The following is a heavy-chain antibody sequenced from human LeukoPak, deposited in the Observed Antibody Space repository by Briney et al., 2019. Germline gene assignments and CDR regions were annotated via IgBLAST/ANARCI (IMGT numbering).Heavy chain of an antibody. CDR2: TDHSGST. Sequence: SETLSLTCAVYGGSFSGYYWSWIRQPPGKGLEWIGETDHSGSTNYNPSLKSRATISVDTSKNQFSLKLSSVTAADTAVYYCARGPVRGYSYGPNDYWGQGTLVTVSS. CDR1: GGSFSGYY. J-gene: IGHJ4*02. V-gene: IGHV4-34*01. CDR3: ARGPVRGYSYGPNDY. D-gene: IGHD5-18*01.